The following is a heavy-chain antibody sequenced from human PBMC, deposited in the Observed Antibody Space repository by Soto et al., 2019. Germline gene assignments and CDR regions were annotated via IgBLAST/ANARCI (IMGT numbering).Heavy chain of an antibody. CDR1: GVSVKTSGGG. CDR2: IYRNDFK. CDR3: AHSRGYNGYEGPPLYEMDV. V-gene: IGHV2-5*01. J-gene: IGHJ6*02. D-gene: IGHD5-12*01. Sequence: SGPTLVNPTQTLTLTCTCSGVSVKTSGGGVGWIRQPPGKTLEWLALIYRNDFKRYTPSLESRLTITKDTSKHQVVLTVTNVNPADTATYYCAHSRGYNGYEGPPLYEMDVWGQGTTVTVSS.